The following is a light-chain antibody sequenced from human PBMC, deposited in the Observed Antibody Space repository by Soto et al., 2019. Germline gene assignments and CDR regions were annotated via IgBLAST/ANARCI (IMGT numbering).Light chain of an antibody. Sequence: EIVLTQSPGTLSLSPGERATLSCRASESVSSCLAWYQQKPGQAPRLLIYDASNRATGIPARFSGSGSGTDFTLTISSLEPEDFAVYYCHHRSKLAITLGQGTRLEIK. J-gene: IGKJ5*01. CDR2: DAS. CDR3: HHRSKLAIT. V-gene: IGKV3-11*01. CDR1: ESVSSC.